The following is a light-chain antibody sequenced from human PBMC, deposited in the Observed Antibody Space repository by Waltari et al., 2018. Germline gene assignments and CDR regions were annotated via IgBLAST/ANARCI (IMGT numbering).Light chain of an antibody. CDR1: QSVSSY. V-gene: IGKV3-11*01. J-gene: IGKJ2*01. Sequence: EIVLTQSPATLSLSPGERATLSCRASQSVSSYLAWYQQKPGQAPRLLIYDASNRATGIPARFSGSGSGTDLTLTISSLEPEDFAVYYCQQRSNWPPMYTFGQGTKLEIK. CDR3: QQRSNWPPMYT. CDR2: DAS.